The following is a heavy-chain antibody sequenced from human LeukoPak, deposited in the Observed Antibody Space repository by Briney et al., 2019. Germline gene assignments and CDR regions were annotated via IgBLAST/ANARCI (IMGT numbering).Heavy chain of an antibody. D-gene: IGHD3-10*01. Sequence: PSETLSLTCAASGYSISSGYYWGWIRQPPGQGLGWIGSSYHSGSTYYNPSLKGRVTISVDTSKNQFSLKLSSVTAADTAVYYCARAFGWFDYTRSYGMDVWGKGTMVTVSS. CDR2: SYHSGST. V-gene: IGHV4-38-2*01. CDR1: GYSISSGYY. CDR3: ARAFGWFDYTRSYGMDV. J-gene: IGHJ6*04.